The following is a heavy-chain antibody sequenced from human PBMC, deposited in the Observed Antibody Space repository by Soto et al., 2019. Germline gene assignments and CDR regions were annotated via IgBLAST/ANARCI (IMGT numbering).Heavy chain of an antibody. CDR2: ISYDGSNK. Sequence: QVQLVESGGGVVQPGRSLRLSCAASGFTFSSYGMHWVRQAPGKGLEWVAVISYDGSNKYYADSVKGRFTISRDNSKNTLYLQMNSLGAEDTAVYFCASGLWTFQHWGQGTLVTVSS. J-gene: IGHJ1*01. D-gene: IGHD3-10*01. V-gene: IGHV3-30*03. CDR3: ASGLWTFQH. CDR1: GFTFSSYG.